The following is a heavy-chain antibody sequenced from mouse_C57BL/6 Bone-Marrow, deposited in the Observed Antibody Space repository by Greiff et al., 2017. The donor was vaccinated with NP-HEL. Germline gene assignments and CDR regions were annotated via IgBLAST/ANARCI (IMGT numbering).Heavy chain of an antibody. D-gene: IGHD4-1*01. J-gene: IGHJ2*01. Sequence: DVQLVESGGGLVQPGGSLKLSCAASGFTFSDYYMYWVRQTPEKRLEWVAYISNGGGSTYYPDTVKGRFTISRDNAKNTLYLQMSRLKSEDTAMYYCARKELGQYYFDYWGQGTTLTVSS. CDR1: GFTFSDYY. V-gene: IGHV5-12*01. CDR3: ARKELGQYYFDY. CDR2: ISNGGGST.